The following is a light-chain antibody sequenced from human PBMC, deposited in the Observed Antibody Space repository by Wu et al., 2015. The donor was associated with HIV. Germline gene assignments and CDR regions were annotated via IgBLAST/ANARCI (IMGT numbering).Light chain of an antibody. Sequence: EIVLTQSPGTLSLSSGERATLSCRASQSVSNNYVAWYQQKAGQAPRLLIFGASNRATAVPDRFSGSGSGTVFTLTISRLDPEDLAVFYCQQYGSSPVTFGLGTKVEIK. CDR1: QSVSNNY. V-gene: IGKV3-20*01. CDR3: QQYGSSPVT. J-gene: IGKJ1*01. CDR2: GAS.